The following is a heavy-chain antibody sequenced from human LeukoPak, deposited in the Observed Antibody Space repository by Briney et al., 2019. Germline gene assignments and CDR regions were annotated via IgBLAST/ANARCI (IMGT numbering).Heavy chain of an antibody. D-gene: IGHD3-22*01. CDR3: ARGNRRITMIVVVNRPNWFDP. Sequence: PSETLSLTCSVSGYSISSGFYWGWIRQPPGKGLEWIGSVYHSGRTFYNPSLRSRATISVDTSKNQSSLKLSSVTAADTAVYYCARGNRRITMIVVVNRPNWFDPWGQGTLVTVSS. CDR2: VYHSGRT. CDR1: GYSISSGFY. V-gene: IGHV4-38-2*02. J-gene: IGHJ5*02.